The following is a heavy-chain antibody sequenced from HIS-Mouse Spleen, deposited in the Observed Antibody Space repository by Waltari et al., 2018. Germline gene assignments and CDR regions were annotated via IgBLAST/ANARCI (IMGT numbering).Heavy chain of an antibody. CDR3: ARASRDLLLPRYFDL. CDR2: YYSGST. V-gene: IGHV4-59*01. Sequence: QVQLQESGPGLVKPSETLSLTCTVSGGSISSYYWSWIRQPPGKGLEWIGYYSGSTNHHPSLKSRVTISVDTSKNQFSLKLSSVTAADTAVYYCARASRDLLLPRYFDLWGRGTLVTVSS. J-gene: IGHJ2*01. CDR1: GGSISSYY.